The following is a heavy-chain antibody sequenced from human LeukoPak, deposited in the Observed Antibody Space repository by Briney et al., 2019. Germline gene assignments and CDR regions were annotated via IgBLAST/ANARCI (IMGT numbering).Heavy chain of an antibody. CDR1: GFIFRNYA. D-gene: IGHD3-22*01. Sequence: PGRSLRLSCAASGFIFRNYAISWVRQAPGKGLEWVSGISGDGGTIYYADSVKGRFTISRDNSKNTLYLQMNSLRAEDTAVYYCARDYDSSGSPGPDYWGQGTLVTVSS. CDR2: ISGDGGTI. J-gene: IGHJ4*02. V-gene: IGHV3-23*01. CDR3: ARDYDSSGSPGPDY.